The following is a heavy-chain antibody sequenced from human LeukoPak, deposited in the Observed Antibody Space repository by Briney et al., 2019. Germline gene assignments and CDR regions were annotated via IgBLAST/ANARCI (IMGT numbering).Heavy chain of an antibody. V-gene: IGHV1-18*04. CDR1: GYTFTSYG. D-gene: IGHD3-10*01. Sequence: ASVKVSCKASGYTFTSYGISWVRQAPGQGLEWMGWISAYNGNTNYAQKLQGRVTMTTDTSTSTAYMELRSLRSDDTAVYYCARGITMVRGVRDDYYYGMDVWGKGTTVTVSS. CDR3: ARGITMVRGVRDDYYYGMDV. J-gene: IGHJ6*04. CDR2: ISAYNGNT.